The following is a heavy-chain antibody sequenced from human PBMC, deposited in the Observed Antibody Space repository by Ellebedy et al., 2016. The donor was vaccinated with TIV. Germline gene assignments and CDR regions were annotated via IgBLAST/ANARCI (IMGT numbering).Heavy chain of an antibody. CDR1: GFTFRNYA. V-gene: IGHV3-64*01. CDR2: ISSNGGST. CDR3: ATDALGASPGDAFDI. D-gene: IGHD3-16*01. Sequence: GESLKISCAASGFTFRNYAMHWVRQAPGKGLEYVSVISSNGGSTYYANSMKDRFTISRDNSKNTLYLQMGSLRAEDTAVYYCATDALGASPGDAFDIWGQGTMVTVSS. J-gene: IGHJ3*02.